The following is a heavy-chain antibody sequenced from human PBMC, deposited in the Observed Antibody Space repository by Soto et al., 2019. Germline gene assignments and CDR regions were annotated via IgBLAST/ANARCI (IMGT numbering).Heavy chain of an antibody. CDR2: IYYSGST. V-gene: IGHV4-31*02. CDR1: GGSIISGGYY. D-gene: IGHD5-18*01. CDR3: ARNSQAYYYGMDV. Sequence: PSETLSLTCTVSGGSIISGGYYWSWIRQHPGKGLEWIGYIYYSGSTYYNPSLKSRVTISVDTSKNQFSLKLSSVTAADTAVYYCARNSQAYYYGMDVWGQGTTVTVSS. J-gene: IGHJ6*02.